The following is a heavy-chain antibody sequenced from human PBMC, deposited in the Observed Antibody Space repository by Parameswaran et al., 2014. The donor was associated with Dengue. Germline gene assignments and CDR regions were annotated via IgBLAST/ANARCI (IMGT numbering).Heavy chain of an antibody. Sequence: WVRQAPGQGLEWMGWISAYNGNTNYAQKLQGRVTMTTDTSTSTAYMELRSLRSDDTAVYYCARPPSMVRGVLTPPFDYYYGMDVWGQGTTVTVSS. D-gene: IGHD3-10*01. V-gene: IGHV1-18*01. CDR3: ARPPSMVRGVLTPPFDYYYGMDV. J-gene: IGHJ6*02. CDR2: ISAYNGNT.